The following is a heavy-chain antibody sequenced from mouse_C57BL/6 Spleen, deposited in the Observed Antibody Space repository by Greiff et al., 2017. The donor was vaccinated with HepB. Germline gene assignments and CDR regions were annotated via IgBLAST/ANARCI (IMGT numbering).Heavy chain of an antibody. D-gene: IGHD2-1*01. V-gene: IGHV1-42*01. CDR1: GYSFTGYY. CDR2: INPSTGGT. CDR3: ARLYYGNYVDY. Sequence: EVMLVESGPELVKPGASVKISCKASGYSFTGYYMNWVKQSPEKSLEWIGEINPSTGGTTYNQKFKAKATLTVDKSSSTAYMQLKSLTSEDSAVYYCARLYYGNYVDYWGQGTTLTVSS. J-gene: IGHJ2*01.